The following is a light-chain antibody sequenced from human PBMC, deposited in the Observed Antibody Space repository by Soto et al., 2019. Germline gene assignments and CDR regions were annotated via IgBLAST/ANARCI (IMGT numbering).Light chain of an antibody. J-gene: IGLJ2*01. CDR2: DNN. V-gene: IGLV1-51*01. CDR1: SSNIGNNY. Sequence: QSVLTQPPSVSAAPGQKVTISCSGSSSNIGNNYVSWYQQLPGTAPKLLIYDNNKRPSGIPDRFSGSKSGTSATLGITGLQTGDEAVYYCGTWDSSLSVGNVVVGGGTHL. CDR3: GTWDSSLSVGNVV.